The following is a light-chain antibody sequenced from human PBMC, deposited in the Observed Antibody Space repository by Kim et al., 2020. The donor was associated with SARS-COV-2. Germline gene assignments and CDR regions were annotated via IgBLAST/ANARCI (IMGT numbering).Light chain of an antibody. J-gene: IGKJ1*01. V-gene: IGKV3-20*01. CDR1: QSVSSNY. Sequence: PGESATLSCRASQSVSSNYLAWYQQKPGQAPRLLIYGASRRATDIPDRFSGSGSGTDFTLTISRLQPEDFAVYYCKQYGTSPPWTFGQGTKVEIK. CDR3: KQYGTSPPWT. CDR2: GAS.